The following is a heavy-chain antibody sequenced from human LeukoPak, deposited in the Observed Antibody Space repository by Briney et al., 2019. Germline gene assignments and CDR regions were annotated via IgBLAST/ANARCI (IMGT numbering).Heavy chain of an antibody. Sequence: PGGSLRLSCAASGFTFSSYGMHWVRQAPGKGLEWVAFIRYDGSNKYYADSVKGRFTISRDNSKNTLYLQMNSLRAEDTAVYYCAAIVGAIDYYYYMDVWGKGTTVTVSS. V-gene: IGHV3-30*02. D-gene: IGHD1-26*01. CDR2: IRYDGSNK. CDR3: AAIVGAIDYYYYMDV. J-gene: IGHJ6*03. CDR1: GFTFSSYG.